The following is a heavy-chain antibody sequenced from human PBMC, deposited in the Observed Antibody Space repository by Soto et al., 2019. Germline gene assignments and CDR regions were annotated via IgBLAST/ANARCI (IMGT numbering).Heavy chain of an antibody. CDR3: LKEGGYCSSTTCYSPRNHYFDS. CDR2: IKFDGSEK. Sequence: GGSLRLSCAASGFTFSDYWMSWVRQAPGKGPEWVANIKFDGSEKQYVDSVKGRFSISRDNSRNSLFLQMNSLRAGDTAVYYCLKEGGYCSSTTCYSPRNHYFDSWGQSTLVTVSS. CDR1: GFTFSDYW. J-gene: IGHJ4*02. D-gene: IGHD2-2*01. V-gene: IGHV3-7*03.